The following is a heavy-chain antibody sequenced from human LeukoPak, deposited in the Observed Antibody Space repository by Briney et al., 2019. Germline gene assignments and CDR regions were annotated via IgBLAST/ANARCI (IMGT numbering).Heavy chain of an antibody. CDR2: INLSGST. Sequence: SQTLSLTCTVSGGSISTYYWSWIRQPPGKGLEWIGEINLSGSTNYNPSLKSRVTISLDTSKNQFFLRVRSVTAADTAVYYCARAGPAWGIVMVYSLDSWGQGTLVTVSS. CDR3: ARAGPAWGIVMVYSLDS. CDR1: GGSISTYY. J-gene: IGHJ5*02. V-gene: IGHV4-34*01. D-gene: IGHD2-8*01.